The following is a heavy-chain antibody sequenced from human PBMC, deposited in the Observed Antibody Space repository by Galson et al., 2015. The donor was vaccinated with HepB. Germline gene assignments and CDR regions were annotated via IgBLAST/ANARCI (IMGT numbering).Heavy chain of an antibody. CDR3: AGAADQYFDY. V-gene: IGHV1-46*01. CDR2: IDPNGGNA. J-gene: IGHJ4*02. CDR1: GYAFTSYY. Sequence: SVKVSCKASGYAFTSYYMHWVRQTPVQGLEWMGIIDPNGGNATYAQRFKGRVTLTRDTSTSTVYMELSRLRFEDTAVYYCAGAADQYFDYWGQGTPVTVSS.